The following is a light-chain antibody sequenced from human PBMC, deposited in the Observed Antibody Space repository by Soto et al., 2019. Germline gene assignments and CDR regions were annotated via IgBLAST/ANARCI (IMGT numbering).Light chain of an antibody. J-gene: IGKJ2*01. CDR3: QQYNYWPRT. Sequence: EIVMTQSPATLSVSPGERATLSCRASQTVGSNLAWYQQKRGQAPRLLIYDASTRATGIPAMFSGSGSGTDFTLTISSLQSEDFALYYCQQYNYWPRTFGQGSKLEIK. CDR2: DAS. V-gene: IGKV3D-15*01. CDR1: QTVGSN.